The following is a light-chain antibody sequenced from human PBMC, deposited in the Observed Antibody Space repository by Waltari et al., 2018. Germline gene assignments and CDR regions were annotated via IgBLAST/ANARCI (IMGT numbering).Light chain of an antibody. CDR2: EVT. CDR3: SSYARTTVHVV. CDR1: SSDVGGYNY. Sequence: QSALTQPAAVSGSPGQSITISCTGSSSDVGGYNYVSWSQKHPGKAPKILIYEVTKRPAAITNRFSGSNSGNTASLTISRLQAEDKAEYHCSSYARTTVHVVFGGGTKQTVL. V-gene: IGLV2-14*03. J-gene: IGLJ2*01.